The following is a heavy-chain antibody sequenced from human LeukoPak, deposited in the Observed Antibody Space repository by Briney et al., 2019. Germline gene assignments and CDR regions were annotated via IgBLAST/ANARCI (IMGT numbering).Heavy chain of an antibody. Sequence: SETLSLTCAVYGGSFSGYYWSWIRQPPGKGLEWIGEINHSGSTNYNPSLKSRVTISVDTSKNQFSLKLSSVTAADTAVYYCARRLLWWGYYMDVWGKGTTVTVSS. CDR2: INHSGST. D-gene: IGHD2-21*01. V-gene: IGHV4-34*01. J-gene: IGHJ6*03. CDR1: GGSFSGYY. CDR3: ARRLLWWGYYMDV.